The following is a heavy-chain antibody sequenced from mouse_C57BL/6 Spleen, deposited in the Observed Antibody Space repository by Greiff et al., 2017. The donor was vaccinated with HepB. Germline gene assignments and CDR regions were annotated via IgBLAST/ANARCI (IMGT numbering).Heavy chain of an antibody. CDR1: GFSLTSYG. V-gene: IGHV2-2*01. Sequence: QVQLQQSGPGLVQPSQSLSITCTVSGFSLTSYGVHWVRQSPGKGLEWLGVIWSGGSTDYNAAFISRLSISKDNSKSQVFFKMNSLQADDTAIYYCASLYYYGSGGFAYWGQGTLVTVSA. CDR2: IWSGGST. D-gene: IGHD1-1*01. J-gene: IGHJ3*01. CDR3: ASLYYYGSGGFAY.